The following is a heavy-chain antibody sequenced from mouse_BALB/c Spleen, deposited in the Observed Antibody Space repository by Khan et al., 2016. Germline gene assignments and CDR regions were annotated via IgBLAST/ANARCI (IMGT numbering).Heavy chain of an antibody. D-gene: IGHD1-1*02. CDR1: GYAFTNYL. CDR3: ARGGSTYAMDY. CDR2: INPGRGGN. V-gene: IGHV1-54*01. J-gene: IGHJ4*01. Sequence: QVRLQQSGAELVRPGTSVKVSCKASGYAFTNYLIEWVKQRPGQGLEWIGVINPGRGGNNYNEKLKGKATLTADKSSSTAYMQPSSLTSDDSALYYCARGGSTYAMDYWVQKTSVTVSS.